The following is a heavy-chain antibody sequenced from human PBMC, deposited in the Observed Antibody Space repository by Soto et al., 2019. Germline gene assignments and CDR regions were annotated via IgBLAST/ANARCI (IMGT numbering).Heavy chain of an antibody. V-gene: IGHV1-2*02. CDR2: IDPDSGAT. D-gene: IGHD3-16*01. J-gene: IGHJ4*02. CDR3: ARDAFYYASTKGEGTVEY. Sequence: QVQLVQSGAEVEKPGASVKVSCKVSGYTFTDYYMHWVRQVPGQGLEWMGWIDPDSGATQYEQKFQGRVTMTRDKSASTAYMELDWLKPDDTAMSYCARDAFYYASTKGEGTVEYWGQGTLLTVSS. CDR1: GYTFTDYY.